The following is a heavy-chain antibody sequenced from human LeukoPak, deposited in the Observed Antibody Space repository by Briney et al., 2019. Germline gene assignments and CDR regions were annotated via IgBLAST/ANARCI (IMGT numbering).Heavy chain of an antibody. Sequence: NSSETLSLTCTVSGGSISSYYWSWIRQPPGKGLEWIGYIYYSGSTNYNPSLKSRVTISVDTSKNQFSLKLSSVTAADTAVYYCARVRGSAEFHYMDVWGKGTTVTVSS. D-gene: IGHD2-15*01. CDR3: ARVRGSAEFHYMDV. CDR1: GGSISSYY. V-gene: IGHV4-59*01. CDR2: IYYSGST. J-gene: IGHJ6*03.